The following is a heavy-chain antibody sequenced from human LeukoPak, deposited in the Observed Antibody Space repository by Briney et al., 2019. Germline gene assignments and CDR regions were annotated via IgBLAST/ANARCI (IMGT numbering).Heavy chain of an antibody. CDR1: GFTFSSYS. CDR3: ASCFMVRGVKGYFDY. V-gene: IGHV3-21*01. Sequence: SGGSLRLSCAASGFTFSSYSMNWVRQAPGKALEWVSSISSSSSYIYYADSVKGRFTISRDNAKNSLYLQMNSLRAEDTAVYYCASCFMVRGVKGYFDYWGQGTLVTVSS. D-gene: IGHD3-10*01. CDR2: ISSSSSYI. J-gene: IGHJ4*02.